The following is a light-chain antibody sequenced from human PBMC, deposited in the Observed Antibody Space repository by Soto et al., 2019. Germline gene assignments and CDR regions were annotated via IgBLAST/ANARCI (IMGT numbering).Light chain of an antibody. CDR3: QQYNNWQPM. J-gene: IGKJ1*01. V-gene: IGKV3-15*01. Sequence: EKVMTQSPATLSVTPGERATLSCRASQSVSSSLAWYQQKPGQAPRLLIYGASTRATGIPARFSGSGSGTEFTLTISSLQSEDFAVYYCQQYNNWQPMFGQGTKVDIK. CDR1: QSVSSS. CDR2: GAS.